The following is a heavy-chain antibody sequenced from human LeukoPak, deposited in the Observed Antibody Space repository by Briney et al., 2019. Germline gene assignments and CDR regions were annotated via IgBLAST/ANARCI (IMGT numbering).Heavy chain of an antibody. CDR2: ISGSGGST. CDR3: AKGLSPYYYGSGSYSPTWFDP. D-gene: IGHD3-10*01. Sequence: GGSLILSCAASGFTFSSYAMSWVRQAPGKGLEWVSAISGSGGSTYYADSVKGRFTISRDNSKNTLYLQMNSLRAEDTAVYYCAKGLSPYYYGSGSYSPTWFDPWGQGTLVTVSS. CDR1: GFTFSSYA. J-gene: IGHJ5*02. V-gene: IGHV3-23*01.